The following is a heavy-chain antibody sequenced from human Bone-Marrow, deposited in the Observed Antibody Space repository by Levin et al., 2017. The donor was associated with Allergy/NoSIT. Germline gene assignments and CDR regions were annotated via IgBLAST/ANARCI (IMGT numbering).Heavy chain of an antibody. Sequence: QSGGSLRLSCAASGFTFSSYAMHWVRQAPGKGLEWVAVISYDGSNKYYADSVKGRFTISRDNSKNTLYLQMNSLRAEDTAVYYCARELYYDSSADAFDIWGQGTMVTVSS. J-gene: IGHJ3*02. CDR2: ISYDGSNK. CDR3: ARELYYDSSADAFDI. V-gene: IGHV3-30-3*01. CDR1: GFTFSSYA. D-gene: IGHD3-22*01.